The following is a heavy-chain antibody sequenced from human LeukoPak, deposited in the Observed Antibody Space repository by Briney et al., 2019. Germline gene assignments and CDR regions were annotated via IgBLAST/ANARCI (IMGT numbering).Heavy chain of an antibody. CDR2: INPNSGGT. J-gene: IGHJ4*02. D-gene: IGHD5-18*01. V-gene: IGHV1-2*02. CDR3: AREGDTAMGNFDY. CDR1: GYTFTGYY. Sequence: ASVKVSCKASGYTFTGYYMHWVRQAPGQGLEWMGWINPNSGGTNYAQKFQGRVTMTRDTSISTAYMELSRLRSDDTAVYYCAREGDTAMGNFDYWGQGTLVTVSS.